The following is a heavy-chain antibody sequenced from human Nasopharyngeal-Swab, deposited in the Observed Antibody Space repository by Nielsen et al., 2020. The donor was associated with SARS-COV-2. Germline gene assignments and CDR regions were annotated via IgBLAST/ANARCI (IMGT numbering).Heavy chain of an antibody. V-gene: IGHV3-11*06. J-gene: IGHJ6*02. CDR1: GFTFSDHY. Sequence: GESLKISCAASGFTFSDHYMTWIRQAPGKGLEWVLYISPSSSDTNYADSVTGRFTISRDNAKNSLDLQMNSLRAEDTAVYYCARGHYGLDVWGQGTTVTVSS. CDR3: ARGHYGLDV. CDR2: ISPSSSDT.